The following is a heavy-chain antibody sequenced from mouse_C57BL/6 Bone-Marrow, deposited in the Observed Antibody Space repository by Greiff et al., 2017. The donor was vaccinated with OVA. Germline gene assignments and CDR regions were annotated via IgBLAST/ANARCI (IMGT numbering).Heavy chain of an antibody. D-gene: IGHD2-1*01. V-gene: IGHV14-3*01. Sequence: EVQLQQSVAELVRPGASVKLSCTASGFYIKNTYMHWVKQRPEQGLEWIGRLDPANGNTKYAPQFKGKATITADTATNTDYQQLSSLTSEDTAIYYCGGDYYYYPGAYWGQGTLVTVSA. CDR1: GFYIKNTY. CDR3: GGDYYYYPGAY. CDR2: LDPANGNT. J-gene: IGHJ3*01.